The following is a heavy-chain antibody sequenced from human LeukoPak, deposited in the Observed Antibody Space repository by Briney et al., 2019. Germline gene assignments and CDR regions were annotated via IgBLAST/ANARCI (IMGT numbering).Heavy chain of an antibody. CDR3: ARGDLHYHDSTRRGFDI. CDR1: GFTFSDYY. Sequence: GGSLRLSCAASGFTFSDYYMSWIRQAPGKGLEWVSYISSSGSTIYYADSVKGRFTISRDNAKNSLYLQMNSLRAEDTAVYYCARGDLHYHDSTRRGFDIWGQGTKVTVSS. CDR2: ISSSGSTI. J-gene: IGHJ3*02. D-gene: IGHD3-10*01. V-gene: IGHV3-11*04.